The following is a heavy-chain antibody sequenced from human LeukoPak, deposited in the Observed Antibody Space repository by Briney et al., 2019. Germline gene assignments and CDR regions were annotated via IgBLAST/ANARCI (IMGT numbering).Heavy chain of an antibody. Sequence: SETLSLTCVVYGGSFNGYYWSWIRQPPGKGLEWIGEINHSGSTNYNPSLKSRVTISVDTSKNQFSLKLSSVTAADTAVYYCARGPHTGVNYYDSSGYYYWGQGTLVTVSS. D-gene: IGHD3-22*01. CDR3: ARGPHTGVNYYDSSGYYY. J-gene: IGHJ4*02. CDR1: GGSFNGYY. CDR2: INHSGST. V-gene: IGHV4-34*01.